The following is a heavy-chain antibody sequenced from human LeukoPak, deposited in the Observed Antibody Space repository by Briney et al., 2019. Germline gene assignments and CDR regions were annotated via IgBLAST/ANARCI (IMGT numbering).Heavy chain of an antibody. CDR1: GDSVSSNSVT. J-gene: IGHJ5*02. D-gene: IGHD2-2*01. V-gene: IGHV6-1*01. Sequence: SQTLSLTCAISGDSVSSNSVTWNWIRQSPSRGPEWLGRTYYRSTWYNDYAVSVRGRITVNPDTSKNQFSLHLNSVTPEHTAVYYCARRLTQYDCFDPWGQGILVTVSS. CDR2: TYYRSTWYN. CDR3: ARRLTQYDCFDP.